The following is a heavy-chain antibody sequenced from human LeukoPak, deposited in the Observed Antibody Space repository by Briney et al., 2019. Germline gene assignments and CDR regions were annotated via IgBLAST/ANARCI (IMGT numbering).Heavy chain of an antibody. V-gene: IGHV3-21*01. CDR2: ISSSSIYI. J-gene: IGHJ3*02. Sequence: GGSLRLSCAASGFTFSSYTINWVRQAPGKGLEWVSSISSSSIYIYYADSVKGRFTISRDNSKNTLYLQMNSLRAEDTAIYYCARAGDAFDIWGQGTMVTVSS. CDR1: GFTFSSYT. CDR3: ARAGDAFDI.